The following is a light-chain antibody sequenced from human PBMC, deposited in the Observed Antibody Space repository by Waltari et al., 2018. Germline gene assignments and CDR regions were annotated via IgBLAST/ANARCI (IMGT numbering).Light chain of an antibody. CDR3: NSRDSSGNHVV. Sequence: SSELPQDPAVSVPLGQTVRITCQGDSLSSYYASWYQQKPGQAPVLVIYGKTNRPSGIPDRCSGSSSGNTASLTITGAQAEEEADYYCNSRDSSGNHVVFGGGTKLTVL. J-gene: IGLJ2*01. CDR2: GKT. CDR1: SLSSYY. V-gene: IGLV3-19*01.